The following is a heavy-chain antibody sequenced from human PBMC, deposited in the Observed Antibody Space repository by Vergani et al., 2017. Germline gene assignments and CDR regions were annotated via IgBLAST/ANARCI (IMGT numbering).Heavy chain of an antibody. Sequence: QVQLQESGPGLVQPSQTLSLTFTVSGGSISSGSYYWSWIRQTAGKGLEWIGRIYTSGRTNYNPSLKSRVTISVDTCKNQFSLKMSSVSVADPAVYYCARDLGRPPDNWFDPWGQGTLVTVSS. D-gene: IGHD7-27*01. CDR3: ARDLGRPPDNWFDP. CDR2: IYTSGRT. V-gene: IGHV4-61*02. CDR1: GGSISSGSYY. J-gene: IGHJ5*02.